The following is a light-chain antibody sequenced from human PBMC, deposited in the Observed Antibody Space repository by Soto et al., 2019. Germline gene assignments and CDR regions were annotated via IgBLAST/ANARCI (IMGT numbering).Light chain of an antibody. Sequence: DMVLTQSPGTLSLSPGERATLSCRASRSFASSYLGWYQQKPGQAPRLLLYAASKRATGIPDRFSGSGPGTDFTLTINRLEPEDSAVYYCQQYGSSPPYTFGQGTKVEI. CDR2: AAS. J-gene: IGKJ2*01. V-gene: IGKV3-20*01. CDR1: RSFASSY. CDR3: QQYGSSPPYT.